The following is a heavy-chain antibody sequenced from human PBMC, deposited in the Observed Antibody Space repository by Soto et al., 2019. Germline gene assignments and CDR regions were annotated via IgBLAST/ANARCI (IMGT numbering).Heavy chain of an antibody. CDR2: INPKSGGT. CDR3: ARGPSTESSNGVCSFFYNHEMDV. V-gene: IGHV1-2*04. CDR1: GYSFTDYH. D-gene: IGHD2-8*01. Sequence: ASVWVSCKASGYSFTDYHIHWVRQAPGQGLEWLGRINPKSGGTSTAQKFQGWVTMTRDRSIRTVYMELTRLRSDDTAVYFCARGPSTESSNGVCSFFYNHEMDVWGQGTRVNVSS. J-gene: IGHJ6*02.